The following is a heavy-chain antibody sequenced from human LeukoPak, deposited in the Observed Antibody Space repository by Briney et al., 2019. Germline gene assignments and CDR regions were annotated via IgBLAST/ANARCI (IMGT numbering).Heavy chain of an antibody. CDR3: VRDSEYYFDHSASFDY. J-gene: IGHJ4*02. Sequence: GGSLRLSCAASGFTFTAYLIHWVRQAPGKGLEWVAVMSSDGNAMFYADSVKGRFTISRDNSKNTLYLQMDSLRAEDTAVYYCVRDSEYYFDHSASFDYWGQGTLVTVSS. CDR1: GFTFTAYL. D-gene: IGHD3-22*01. V-gene: IGHV3-30*14. CDR2: MSSDGNAM.